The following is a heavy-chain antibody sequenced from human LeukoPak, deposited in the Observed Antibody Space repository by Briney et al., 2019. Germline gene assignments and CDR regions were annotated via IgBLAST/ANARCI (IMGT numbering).Heavy chain of an antibody. Sequence: PGGSLRLSCAAPGFIFGNYAIHWVRQAPGKGLKWVSLISGDGGSTFYADSVKGRFTISRDNSKNSLSLQMSSLRSEDTALYYCARESETSGWYDYWGQGTLVTVSS. CDR2: ISGDGGST. J-gene: IGHJ4*02. V-gene: IGHV3-43*02. D-gene: IGHD6-19*01. CDR1: GFIFGNYA. CDR3: ARESETSGWYDY.